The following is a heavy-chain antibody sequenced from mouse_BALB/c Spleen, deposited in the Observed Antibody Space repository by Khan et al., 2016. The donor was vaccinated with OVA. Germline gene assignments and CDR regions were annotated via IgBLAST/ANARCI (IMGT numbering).Heavy chain of an antibody. CDR1: GFTFTNYG. J-gene: IGHJ4*01. Sequence: QIQLVQSGPELKRPGESVQLSCKASGFTFTNYGMNWVNQAPGKGLKWMAWINTDTDEPSFADDFKGRFAFSLETSASTAYLQINSLKNEDTAAYVCARVEYKGSMDYWGQGTTVTVSS. V-gene: IGHV9-3-1*01. CDR2: INTDTDEP. CDR3: ARVEYKGSMDY.